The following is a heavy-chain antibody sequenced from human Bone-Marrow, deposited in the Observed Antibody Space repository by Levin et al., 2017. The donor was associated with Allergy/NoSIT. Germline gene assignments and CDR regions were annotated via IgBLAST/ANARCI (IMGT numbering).Heavy chain of an antibody. CDR2: IHQDGSAK. J-gene: IGHJ4*02. CDR1: GFTFSDYY. Sequence: PGGSLRLSCAASGFTFSDYYMSWVRQAPGKGLEWVANIHQDGSAKFYLDSVKDRFTVFRDNAKNSLYLQMTTLRAEDTAVYYCARWAGYLDWGQGALVTVSS. D-gene: IGHD3-9*01. CDR3: ARWAGYLD. V-gene: IGHV3-7*01.